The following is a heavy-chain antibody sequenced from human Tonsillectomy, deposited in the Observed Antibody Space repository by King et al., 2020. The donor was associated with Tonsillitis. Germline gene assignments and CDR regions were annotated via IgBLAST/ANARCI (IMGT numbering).Heavy chain of an antibody. Sequence: QKQLVQSGAEVKKPGSSVKVSCKASGGTFSSSAINWVRQAPGQGLEWMGRIIPIVAIANYAQKFQGRVTITADRSTSTAYMEVRSLRSEDTAVYYCARVADTDIRGDAFDIWGQGTMVTVSS. V-gene: IGHV1-69*09. CDR1: GGTFSSSA. D-gene: IGHD5-18*01. CDR3: ARVADTDIRGDAFDI. CDR2: IIPIVAIA. J-gene: IGHJ3*02.